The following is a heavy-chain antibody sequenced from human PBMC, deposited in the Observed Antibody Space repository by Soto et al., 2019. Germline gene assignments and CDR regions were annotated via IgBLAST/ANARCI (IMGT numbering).Heavy chain of an antibody. D-gene: IGHD3-22*01. J-gene: IGHJ4*02. CDR2: INPNSGGT. Sequence: ASVKVSCKASGYTFTVYYMHGVLQSPLQGLEWMGWINPNSGGTNYAQKFQGWVTMTRDTSISTAYMELSRLRSDDTAVYYCARRKRYDSSGYYDYWGQGTLVTVSS. V-gene: IGHV1-2*04. CDR3: ARRKRYDSSGYYDY. CDR1: GYTFTVYY.